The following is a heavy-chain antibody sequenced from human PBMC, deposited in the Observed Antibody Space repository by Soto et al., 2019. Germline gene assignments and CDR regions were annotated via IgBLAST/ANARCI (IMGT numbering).Heavy chain of an antibody. CDR2: TIPIFGTA. D-gene: IGHD3-10*01. CDR1: GGTFSNYA. V-gene: IGHV1-69*12. Sequence: QVQRVQSGAEVKQPGSSVRVSCKASGGTFSNYAISWVRQVPGQGLEWMGGTIPIFGTANHAKNFQGRVTITADESTSTAYMELNSLRSEDTAVYYCARVISTMIRGVDYGMDVWGQGPTVTASS. J-gene: IGHJ6*02. CDR3: ARVISTMIRGVDYGMDV.